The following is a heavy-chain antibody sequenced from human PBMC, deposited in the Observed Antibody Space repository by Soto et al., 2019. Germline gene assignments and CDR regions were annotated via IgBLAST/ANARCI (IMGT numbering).Heavy chain of an antibody. D-gene: IGHD5-12*01. CDR3: ARGGAMTVATINNWFDP. V-gene: IGHV1-69*01. CDR2: IIPIFGTA. CDR1: GGTFSSYV. J-gene: IGHJ5*02. Sequence: QVQLVQSGAEVKKPGSSVKVSCKASGGTFSSYVISWVRQAPGQGLEWMGGIIPIFGTANYAQKFQGRVTITADESTSTAYMELSSLRSEDTAVYYCARGGAMTVATINNWFDPWGQGTLVTVSS.